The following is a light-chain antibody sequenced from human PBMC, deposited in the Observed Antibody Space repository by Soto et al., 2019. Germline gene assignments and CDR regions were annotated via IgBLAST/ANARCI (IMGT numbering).Light chain of an antibody. CDR3: SSYTSSSTVV. V-gene: IGLV2-14*01. CDR1: SSDVGGYNY. CDR2: DVS. Sequence: QSDLTQPASVSGSPGQSITISCTGTSSDVGGYNYVSWYQQHPGKAPKLMIYDVSNRPSGVSNRFSGSKSGNTASLTISGLQAEDEADYYCSSYTSSSTVVFAGGTKLTVL. J-gene: IGLJ2*01.